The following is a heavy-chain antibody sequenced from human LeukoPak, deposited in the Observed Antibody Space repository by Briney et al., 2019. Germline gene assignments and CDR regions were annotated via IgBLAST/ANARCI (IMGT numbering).Heavy chain of an antibody. CDR1: GGSFSGYY. J-gene: IGHJ4*02. CDR2: INHSGST. CDR3: ARGSFMYDSSGYYYEVIDY. V-gene: IGHV4-34*01. D-gene: IGHD3-22*01. Sequence: SETLSLTCAVYGGSFSGYYWSWIRQPPGKGLEWIGEINHSGSTNYNPSLKSRVTISVDTSKNQFSLKLSSVTAADTAVYYCARGSFMYDSSGYYYEVIDYWGQGTLVTVSS.